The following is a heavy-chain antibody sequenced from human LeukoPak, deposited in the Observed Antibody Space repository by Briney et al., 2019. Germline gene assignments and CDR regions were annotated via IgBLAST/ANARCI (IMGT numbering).Heavy chain of an antibody. V-gene: IGHV4-59*12. D-gene: IGHD2-2*01. CDR3: ASRIVVVPAAIDY. Sequence: PSETLSLTCTVSGGSMNENYWAWIRQPPGKRLEWIGYVHSSGGTKYNPSLKSRVTVSIDMTKNQFSLKLSSVTAADTAVYYCASRIVVVPAAIDYWGQGTLVTVSS. CDR1: GGSMNENY. J-gene: IGHJ4*02. CDR2: VHSSGGT.